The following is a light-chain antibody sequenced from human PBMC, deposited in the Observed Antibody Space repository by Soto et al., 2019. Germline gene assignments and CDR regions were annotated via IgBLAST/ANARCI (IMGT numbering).Light chain of an antibody. CDR2: RAS. CDR3: QQSRT. J-gene: IGKJ2*01. V-gene: IGKV3-15*01. Sequence: VMTQSPATLSVSPGERATLSCRASQNVGGSVAWYQQKPGQAPRLLIYRASTRATGVSARFSGSGSGTEFTLTISSLQSEDFAIYYCQQSRTFAQGTKLEIK. CDR1: QNVGGS.